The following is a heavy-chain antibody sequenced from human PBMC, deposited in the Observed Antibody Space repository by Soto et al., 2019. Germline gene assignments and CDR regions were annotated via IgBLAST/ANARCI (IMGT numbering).Heavy chain of an antibody. CDR2: ISHDGRKK. J-gene: IGHJ4*02. CDR3: AGDDWGPAHI. CDR1: GLIFRSYA. V-gene: IGHV3-30*03. D-gene: IGHD2-2*01. Sequence: PGGSLRLSCAASGLIFRSYAIHWVRQAPGKGLEWVAVISHDGRKKYYADSVEGRFTISRDNAKNCLYLQMSSLRVEDTGVYYCAGDDWGPAHIRGQGTPVTVSS.